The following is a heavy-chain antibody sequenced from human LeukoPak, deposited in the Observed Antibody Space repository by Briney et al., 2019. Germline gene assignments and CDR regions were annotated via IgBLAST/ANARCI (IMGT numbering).Heavy chain of an antibody. V-gene: IGHV3-33*01. D-gene: IGHD4-17*01. Sequence: GGSLRLSCAASGFTFSSYGMHCVRQAPGKGLEWVAVIWYDGSNKYYADSVKGRFTISRDNSKNTLYLQMNSLRAEDTAVYYCARYKGDYLVYYYYYGMDVWGQGTTVTVSS. CDR2: IWYDGSNK. CDR3: ARYKGDYLVYYYYYGMDV. CDR1: GFTFSSYG. J-gene: IGHJ6*02.